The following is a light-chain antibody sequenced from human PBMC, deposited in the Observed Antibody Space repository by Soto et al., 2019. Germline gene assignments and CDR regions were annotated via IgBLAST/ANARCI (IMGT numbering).Light chain of an antibody. CDR1: QSVLYSSTNKTY. Sequence: DIVMTQSPDSLAVSLGERATINCKSSQSVLYSSTNKTYLAWYQQKQGQTPKLLIYWASTRESGVPDRFSGSGSGTDFTLTISSLQAEDVAVYYCQQYYSTPLTFVGGTKVEIK. CDR3: QQYYSTPLT. V-gene: IGKV4-1*01. J-gene: IGKJ4*01. CDR2: WAS.